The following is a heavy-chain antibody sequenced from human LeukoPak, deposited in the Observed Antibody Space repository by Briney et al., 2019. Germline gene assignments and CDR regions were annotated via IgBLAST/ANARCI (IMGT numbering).Heavy chain of an antibody. CDR3: ARQRFLEWLIYTRNWFDP. CDR1: GGSFSGYY. Sequence: PSETLSLTCAVYGGSFSGYYWSRIRQPPGKGLEWIGEINHSGSTNYNPSLKSRVTISVDTSKNQFSLKLSSVTAADTAVYYCARQRFLEWLIYTRNWFDPWGQGTLVTVSS. D-gene: IGHD3-3*01. J-gene: IGHJ5*02. V-gene: IGHV4-34*01. CDR2: INHSGST.